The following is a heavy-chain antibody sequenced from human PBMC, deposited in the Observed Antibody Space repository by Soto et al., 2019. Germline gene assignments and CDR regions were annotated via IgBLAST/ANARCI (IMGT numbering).Heavy chain of an antibody. CDR3: ARREKFDSWNSGGDY. CDR2: ISAYNGNT. CDR1: GYTFTSYG. D-gene: IGHD1-7*01. Sequence: ASVNVSCKASGYTFTSYGISWVRQAPGQGLEWMGWISAYNGNTNYAQKLQGRVTMTTDTSTSTAYMELRSLRSDDTAVYYCARREKFDSWNSGGDYWAQEPLVTVSS. V-gene: IGHV1-18*01. J-gene: IGHJ4*02.